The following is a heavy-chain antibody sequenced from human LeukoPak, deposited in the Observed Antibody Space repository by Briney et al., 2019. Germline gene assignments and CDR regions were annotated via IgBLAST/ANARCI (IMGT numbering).Heavy chain of an antibody. V-gene: IGHV4-61*02. J-gene: IGHJ6*02. D-gene: IGHD4-17*01. CDR1: GGSISSGSYY. CDR3: ARDRGLRVLDV. CDR2: IYTSGST. Sequence: SQTLSVTCTVSGGSISSGSYYWSWIRQPAGKGLEWIGRIYTSGSTNYNPSLKSRVTISVDTSKNQFSLKLSSVTAADTAVYYCARDRGLRVLDVWGQGTTVTVSS.